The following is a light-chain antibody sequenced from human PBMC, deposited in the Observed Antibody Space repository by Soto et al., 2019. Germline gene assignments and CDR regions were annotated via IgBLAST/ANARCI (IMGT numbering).Light chain of an antibody. CDR2: GAS. V-gene: IGKV3-20*01. CDR1: PSVSSNH. J-gene: IGKJ1*01. CDR3: QQYDSSSWT. Sequence: EIVLTQSPGPLSLSPGERATLSCRASPSVSSNHLAWYQQTPGQAPRPLIYGASSSATGIPDRFSGSGSGTDFTLTISRLEPEDFAVDYGQQYDSSSWTFGQGTKVEIK.